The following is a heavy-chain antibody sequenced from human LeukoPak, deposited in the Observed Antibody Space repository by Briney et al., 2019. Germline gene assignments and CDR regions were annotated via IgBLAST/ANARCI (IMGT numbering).Heavy chain of an antibody. CDR1: GGTFSSYT. CDR3: ARGTYYDSSGYYIDY. CDR2: IIPILGIA. V-gene: IGHV1-69*02. J-gene: IGHJ4*02. D-gene: IGHD3-22*01. Sequence: SVKVSCKASGGTFSSYTISWVRQAPGQGLEWMRRIIPILGIANYAQKFQGRVTITADKSTSTAYMELSSLRSEDTAVYYCARGTYYDSSGYYIDYWGQGTLVTVSS.